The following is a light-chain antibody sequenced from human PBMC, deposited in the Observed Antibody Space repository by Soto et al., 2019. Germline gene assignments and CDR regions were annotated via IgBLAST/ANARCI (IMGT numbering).Light chain of an antibody. CDR3: QQYGSSPLT. V-gene: IGKV3-20*01. J-gene: IGKJ4*01. Sequence: EIVLTQSPGTLSLSPGERATLSCRARQGVSGSYLAWYQQKPGQAPRLXSYGASSRATGIPDRFSGSGSGTEFTLTISRLEPEDFEMYYCQQYGSSPLTFGGGTKVDIK. CDR2: GAS. CDR1: QGVSGSY.